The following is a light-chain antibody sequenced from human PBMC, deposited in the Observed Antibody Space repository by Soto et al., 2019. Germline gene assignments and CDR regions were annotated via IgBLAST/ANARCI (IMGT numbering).Light chain of an antibody. J-gene: IGKJ1*01. CDR3: QQYDDSMT. V-gene: IGKV3-20*01. CDR1: QSISSNY. Sequence: EIVLTQSPGTLSLSPGERATLSCRASQSISSNYLAWYQQKPGQAPRLLIYGASTRATGIPDRFSGSGSGTEFTLTITRLEPEDFAVYHCQQYDDSMTFGQGTKVDIK. CDR2: GAS.